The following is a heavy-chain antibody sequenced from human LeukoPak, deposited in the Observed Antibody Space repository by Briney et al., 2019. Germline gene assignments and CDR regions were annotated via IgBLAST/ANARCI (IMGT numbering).Heavy chain of an antibody. V-gene: IGHV3-7*01. CDR1: GITFSRFW. J-gene: IGHJ4*02. CDR2: INQDGSEK. CDR3: ASSTSWTFDY. D-gene: IGHD2-2*01. Sequence: GGSLRLSCAASGITFSRFWMSWVRQAPGKGLQWVANINQDGSEKHYVDSVKGRFTISRDNAENSLYLQMNSLRAEDTAVYYCASSTSWTFDYWGQGTLVTVSS.